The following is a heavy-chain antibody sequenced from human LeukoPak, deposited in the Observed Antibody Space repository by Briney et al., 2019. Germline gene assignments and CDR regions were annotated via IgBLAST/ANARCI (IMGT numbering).Heavy chain of an antibody. D-gene: IGHD3-10*01. CDR3: ARGSFYGYRPEWDY. V-gene: IGHV4-39*01. CDR2: IYYSGST. Sequence: SETLSHTCIVSGDSISSSSYYWGWIRQPPGKGLEWIGSIYYSGSTYYNPSLKSRVTISVDTSKNQFSLKLSSVTAADTAVYYCARGSFYGYRPEWDYWGQGTLVTVSS. CDR1: GDSISSSSYY. J-gene: IGHJ4*02.